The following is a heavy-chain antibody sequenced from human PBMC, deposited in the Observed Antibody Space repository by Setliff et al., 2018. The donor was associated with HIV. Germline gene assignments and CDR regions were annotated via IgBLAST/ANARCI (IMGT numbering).Heavy chain of an antibody. CDR1: GFTFSNSW. CDR2: INWDGGTT. V-gene: IGHV3-43D*04. D-gene: IGHD4-17*01. CDR3: AKGHATVTSHTEIDY. Sequence: PGGSLRLSCAASGFTFSNSWMHWVRQAPGKGLVWVSRINWDGGTTYYAESVKGRFTISRDNSKDSLYLQMNSLRAEDTALYYCAKGHATVTSHTEIDYWGQGTLVTVSS. J-gene: IGHJ4*02.